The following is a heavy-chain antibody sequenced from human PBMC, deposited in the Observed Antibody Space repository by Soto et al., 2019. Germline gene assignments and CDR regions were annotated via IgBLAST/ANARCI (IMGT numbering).Heavy chain of an antibody. D-gene: IGHD6-6*01. V-gene: IGHV4-39*01. Sequence: SETLSLTCTVSGGSISSSSYYWGWIRQPPGKGLEWIGSIYYSGSTYYNPSLKSRVTISVDTSKNQFSLKLSSVTAADTAVYYCARHTPSELDLIFDYWGQGTLVTVSS. CDR1: GGSISSSSYY. J-gene: IGHJ4*02. CDR2: IYYSGST. CDR3: ARHTPSELDLIFDY.